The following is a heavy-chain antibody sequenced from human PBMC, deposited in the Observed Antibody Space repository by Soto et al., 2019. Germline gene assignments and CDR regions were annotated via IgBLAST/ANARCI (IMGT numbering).Heavy chain of an antibody. D-gene: IGHD6-19*01. Sequence: SQTLSLTCAISGDSVSSNSAAWNWIRQSPSRGLEWLGRTYYRSKWYNDYAVSVKSRITINPDTSKNQFSLQLNSVTPEDTAVYYCAREPAVAGTGRGIEYFQHWGQGTLVTVSP. V-gene: IGHV6-1*01. CDR1: GDSVSSNSAA. CDR3: AREPAVAGTGRGIEYFQH. J-gene: IGHJ1*01. CDR2: TYYRSKWYN.